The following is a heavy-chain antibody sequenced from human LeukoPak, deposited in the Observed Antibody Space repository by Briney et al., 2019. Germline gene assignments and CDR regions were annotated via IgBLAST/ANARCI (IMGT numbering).Heavy chain of an antibody. V-gene: IGHV1-8*01. Sequence: AAVKVSCKASGYTFTSYDINWVRQATGQGLEWMGWMNPNSGNTGYAQKFQGRVTRTRNTSISTAYMELSSLRSEDTAVYYCARGLSVYGEWELLSYYYYMDVWGKGTTVTVSS. J-gene: IGHJ6*03. CDR2: MNPNSGNT. D-gene: IGHD1-26*01. CDR1: GYTFTSYD. CDR3: ARGLSVYGEWELLSYYYYMDV.